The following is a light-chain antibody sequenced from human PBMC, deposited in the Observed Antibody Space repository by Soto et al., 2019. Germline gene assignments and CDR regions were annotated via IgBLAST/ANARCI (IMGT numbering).Light chain of an antibody. J-gene: IGKJ4*01. CDR2: GAS. Sequence: EIVLTQSPGTLSLSPGERATLSCRASQSIGSSYLAWYQQKPGQAPRLLIYGASTRARGIPDRFSGSGSGTDFTLTISRLEPEDFEVYFCQQYGNSPLTFGGGTKVDIK. CDR1: QSIGSSY. V-gene: IGKV3-20*01. CDR3: QQYGNSPLT.